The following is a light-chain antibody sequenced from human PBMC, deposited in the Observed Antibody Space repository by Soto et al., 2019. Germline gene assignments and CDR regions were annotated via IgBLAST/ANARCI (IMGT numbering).Light chain of an antibody. V-gene: IGLV2-14*01. CDR1: SSDVGGYNY. CDR2: DVS. J-gene: IGLJ1*01. Sequence: QSVLTQPASVSGSPGQSITISCTGTSSDVGGYNYVSWYQQHPGKAPKLVIYDVSTRPSGVSNRFSGSKSGNTASLTISGLQAEDEADYYCNSYTSSSTYVFGTGTKLTVL. CDR3: NSYTSSSTYV.